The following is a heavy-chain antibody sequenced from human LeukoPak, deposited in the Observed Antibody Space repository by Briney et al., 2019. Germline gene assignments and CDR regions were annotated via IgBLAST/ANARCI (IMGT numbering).Heavy chain of an antibody. Sequence: GGSLRLSCAASGFTFSSYDMHWVRQATGKGLEWVSAIGTVGDTYYPGPLTERFTLSRENAKNSVYLQMNSLGAGHTAVYYCARALNVGGAHDACDIWGQGTMGTVSS. J-gene: IGHJ3*02. CDR1: GFTFSSYD. V-gene: IGHV3-13*01. CDR2: IGTVGDT. D-gene: IGHD2-21*01. CDR3: ARALNVGGAHDACDI.